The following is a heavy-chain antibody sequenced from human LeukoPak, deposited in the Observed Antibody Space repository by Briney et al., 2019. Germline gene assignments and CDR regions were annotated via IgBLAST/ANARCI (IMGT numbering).Heavy chain of an antibody. CDR3: AKALCSGGSCYGVGWFDP. V-gene: IGHV3-23*01. CDR1: GFTFSSYG. J-gene: IGHJ5*02. D-gene: IGHD2-15*01. Sequence: GGSLRLSCAASGFTFSSYGMSWVRQAPGKGREWVSAIRGSGGSTYYADSVKGRFTISRDNSTNTLYLQMNSLRAEDTAVYYCAKALCSGGSCYGVGWFDPWGQGTLVTVSS. CDR2: IRGSGGST.